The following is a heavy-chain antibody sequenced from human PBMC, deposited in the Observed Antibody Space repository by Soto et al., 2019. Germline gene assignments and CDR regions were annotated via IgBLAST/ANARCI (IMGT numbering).Heavy chain of an antibody. V-gene: IGHV4-4*07. CDR3: ASTGSSSWYVGGMDV. CDR2: IYTSGST. J-gene: IGHJ6*01. Sequence: ESLKISCKGSGYSFTSYWIGWVRQMPGKGLEWIGRIYTSGSTNYNPSLKSRVTMSVDTSKNQFSLQLSSVTAADTAVYYCASTGSSSWYVGGMDVWGQGTTVTVSS. CDR1: GYSFTSYW. D-gene: IGHD6-13*01.